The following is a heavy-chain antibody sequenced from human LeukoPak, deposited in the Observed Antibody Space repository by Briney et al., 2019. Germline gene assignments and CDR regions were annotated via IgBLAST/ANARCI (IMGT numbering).Heavy chain of an antibody. J-gene: IGHJ5*02. Sequence: SETLSLTCTVSGGSISSINYYWGWIRQPPGKGLEWIGGIYYSGNTYYNPSLKSRVTISVDTSKNQFSLKLSSVTAADTAVYYCARDPRYYDFWSGQGINWFDPWGQGTLVTVSS. V-gene: IGHV4-39*07. CDR1: GGSISSINYY. CDR2: IYYSGNT. D-gene: IGHD3-3*01. CDR3: ARDPRYYDFWSGQGINWFDP.